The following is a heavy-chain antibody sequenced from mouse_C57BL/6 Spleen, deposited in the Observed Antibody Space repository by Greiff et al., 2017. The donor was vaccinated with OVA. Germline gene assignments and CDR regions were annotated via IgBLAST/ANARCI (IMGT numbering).Heavy chain of an antibody. CDR1: GYTFTDYY. D-gene: IGHD1-1*01. Sequence: EVQLQQSGPVLVKPGASVKMSCKASGYTFTDYYMNWVKQSHGKSLEWIGVINPYNGGTSYNQKFKGKATLTVDKSSSTAYMELNSLTSEDSAVYYCARRDYGSVYWGQGTTLTVSS. J-gene: IGHJ2*01. CDR2: INPYNGGT. V-gene: IGHV1-19*01. CDR3: ARRDYGSVY.